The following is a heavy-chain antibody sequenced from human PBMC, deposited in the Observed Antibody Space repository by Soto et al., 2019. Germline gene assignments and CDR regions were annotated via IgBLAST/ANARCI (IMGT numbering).Heavy chain of an antibody. V-gene: IGHV3-15*01. Sequence: EVQLVESGGGLVKPGGSLRLSCAASGFTFSNAWMSWVRQAPGKGLEWVGRIKSKTDGGTTDYAAPVKGRFTISRDDSKNTLYLQMNSLKTEDTAVYYCTLLTTVTNDDFDYWGQGTLVTVSS. CDR1: GFTFSNAW. CDR3: TLLTTVTNDDFDY. J-gene: IGHJ4*02. CDR2: IKSKTDGGTT. D-gene: IGHD4-17*01.